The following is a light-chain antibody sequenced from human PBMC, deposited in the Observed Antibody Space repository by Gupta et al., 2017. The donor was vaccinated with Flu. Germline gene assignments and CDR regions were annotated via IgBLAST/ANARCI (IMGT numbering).Light chain of an antibody. CDR2: AAS. CDR3: QQSYVALRDLT. CDR1: QSISTY. J-gene: IGKJ4*01. Sequence: DIQMTQSPSSLSASIGDRVTITCRASQSISTYLNWYQQKAGKAPKLLIYAASTLQPGVPSRFSAGGSGTDFTLTISSLQPEDFATYYCQQSYVALRDLTFGGGTRVEIK. V-gene: IGKV1-39*01.